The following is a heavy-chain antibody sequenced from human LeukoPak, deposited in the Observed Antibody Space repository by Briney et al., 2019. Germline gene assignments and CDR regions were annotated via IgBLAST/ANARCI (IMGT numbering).Heavy chain of an antibody. D-gene: IGHD3-10*01. J-gene: IGHJ4*02. CDR1: GGSISSSSYY. CDR3: ARTYYGSGSYTHYFDY. Sequence: SETLSLTCTVSGGSISSSSYYWGWIRQPPGKGLEWIGSIYYSGSTYYNPSLKSRVTISVDTSKNQFSLKLSSVTAADTAVYYCARTYYGSGSYTHYFDYWGQGTLVTVSS. CDR2: IYYSGST. V-gene: IGHV4-39*01.